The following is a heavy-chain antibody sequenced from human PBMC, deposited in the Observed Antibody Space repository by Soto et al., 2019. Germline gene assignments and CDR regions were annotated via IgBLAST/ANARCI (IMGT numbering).Heavy chain of an antibody. CDR3: ASIAAAGTLWFDP. V-gene: IGHV3-21*01. D-gene: IGHD6-13*01. J-gene: IGHJ5*02. Sequence: EVQLVESGGGLVKPGGSLRLSCAASGFTFSSYSMNWVRQAPGKGLEWVSSISSSSSYIYYADSVKGRFTISRDNAKNSRYLQMNSLRAEDTAVYYCASIAAAGTLWFDPWGQGTLVTVSS. CDR2: ISSSSSYI. CDR1: GFTFSSYS.